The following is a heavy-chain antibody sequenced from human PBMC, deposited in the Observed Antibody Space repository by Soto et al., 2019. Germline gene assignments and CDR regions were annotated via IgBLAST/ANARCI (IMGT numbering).Heavy chain of an antibody. D-gene: IGHD3-16*01. J-gene: IGHJ4*02. CDR1: GGSISSYY. V-gene: IGHV4-59*08. CDR3: ARLWPLGPPPDY. Sequence: SETLSLTCTGSGGSISSYYWSWIRQPPGKGLEWIGYIYYSGSTNYNPSLTSRVTISVDTSKNQFSLKLSSVTAADTAVFYCARLWPLGPPPDYWGQGTLVTVSS. CDR2: IYYSGST.